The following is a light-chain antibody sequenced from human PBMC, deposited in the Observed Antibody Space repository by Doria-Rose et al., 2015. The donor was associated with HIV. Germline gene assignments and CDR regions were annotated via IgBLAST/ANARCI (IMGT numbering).Light chain of an antibody. Sequence: EIVLTQSPGTLSLSPGERATLSCRASQSVSANYLAWYQQGPGQSPRLLIYGASSRATDIPDRFSGSGSGTDFTLTISRLEPEDFAVYYCHQYASSRTFGQGTKVEI. CDR3: HQYASSRT. CDR2: GAS. J-gene: IGKJ1*01. V-gene: IGKV3-20*01. CDR1: QSVSANY.